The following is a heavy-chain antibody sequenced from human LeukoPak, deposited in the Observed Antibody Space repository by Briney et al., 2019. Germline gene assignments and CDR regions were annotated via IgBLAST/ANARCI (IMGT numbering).Heavy chain of an antibody. CDR1: GYTFTSNY. CDR2: ISPSGGST. CDR3: ARDAVDFWSGYSQYYFDY. Sequence: ASVKVSCKAFGYTFTSNYMHWVRQAPGQGPEWMGVISPSGGSTTYAQKFQGRVTLTRDMSTSTDYLELSSLRSEDTAVYYCARDAVDFWSGYSQYYFDYWGQGTLVTVSS. D-gene: IGHD3-3*01. V-gene: IGHV1-46*01. J-gene: IGHJ4*02.